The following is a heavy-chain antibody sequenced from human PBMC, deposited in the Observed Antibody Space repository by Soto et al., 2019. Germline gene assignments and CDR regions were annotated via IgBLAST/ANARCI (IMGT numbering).Heavy chain of an antibody. CDR1: GFIVTSYY. J-gene: IGHJ4*02. V-gene: IGHV3-53*01. D-gene: IGHD2-21*02. CDR3: ARDSDSHYFDY. Sequence: PGGSLRLSCAASGFIVTSYYMSLVRQTPGRGLEWVSTIYSDGTTLHADSVKGRFTISRYNSKNTLYLLMNSLRAEDTAVYYCARDSDSHYFDYWGQGTLVNVSS. CDR2: IYSDGTT.